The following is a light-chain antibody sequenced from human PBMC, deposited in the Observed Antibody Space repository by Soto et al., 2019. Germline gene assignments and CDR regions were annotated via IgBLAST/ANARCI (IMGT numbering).Light chain of an antibody. Sequence: IKMTQSPSSLSAREGDRVTSTWRASQGIRNDLGWYQQKPGKAPKLLIYVASSLQSGVPSRFSGSGSGTDFTLTISSLQPEDFATYYCLQDYNYPRTFGQGTIVDIK. CDR1: QGIRND. V-gene: IGKV1-6*01. CDR3: LQDYNYPRT. J-gene: IGKJ1*01. CDR2: VAS.